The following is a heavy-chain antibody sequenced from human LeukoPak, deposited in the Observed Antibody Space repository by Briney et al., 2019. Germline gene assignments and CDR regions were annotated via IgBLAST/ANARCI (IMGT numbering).Heavy chain of an antibody. CDR2: INHSGST. Sequence: SETLSLTCAVYGGSFSGYYWSWIRQPPGKGLEWIGEINHSGSTNYNPSLKSRVTISVDTSKNQFSLKLSSVTAADAAVYYCARGRGSLNNFDYWGQGTLVTVSS. CDR3: ARGRGSLNNFDY. D-gene: IGHD1-26*01. V-gene: IGHV4-34*01. CDR1: GGSFSGYY. J-gene: IGHJ4*02.